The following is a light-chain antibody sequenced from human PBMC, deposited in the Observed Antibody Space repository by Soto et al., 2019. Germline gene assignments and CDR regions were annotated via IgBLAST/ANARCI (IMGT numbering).Light chain of an antibody. V-gene: IGKV3-15*01. CDR2: GAS. Sequence: EIVMTQSPATLSVSPGERATVSCRASQSISSNLAWLQQKPGQAPRLLIHGASTRATGIPARFSGSGSETEFTLAINSLLSEDCAVYLCQQFNSWPRTFGQETKVEIK. CDR3: QQFNSWPRT. CDR1: QSISSN. J-gene: IGKJ1*01.